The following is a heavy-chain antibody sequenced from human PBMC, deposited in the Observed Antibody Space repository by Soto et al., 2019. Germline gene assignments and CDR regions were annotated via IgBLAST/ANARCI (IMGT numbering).Heavy chain of an antibody. Sequence: QVQLQESGPGLVKPSQTLSLTCTVSGGSISSGGYYWSWIRQHPGKGLEWIGYIYYSGSTYYNPSLNSLVTIXXDXSXXQFSLKLSSVTAADTAGYYWARDPRFGELFDAFDIWGQGTMVTVSS. D-gene: IGHD3-10*01. CDR2: IYYSGST. J-gene: IGHJ3*02. V-gene: IGHV4-31*01. CDR3: ARDPRFGELFDAFDI. CDR1: GGSISSGGYY.